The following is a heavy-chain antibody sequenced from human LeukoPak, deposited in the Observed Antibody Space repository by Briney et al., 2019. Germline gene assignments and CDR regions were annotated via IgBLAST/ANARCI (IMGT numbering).Heavy chain of an antibody. Sequence: ASVKVSCKASGYTFTSYAMHWVRQAPGQRLEWMGWINAGNGNTKYSQKFQGRVTITRDTSASTAYMELSSLRSEDTAVYYCARGRGVAATLPGWYWGQGTLDTVSS. J-gene: IGHJ4*02. CDR2: INAGNGNT. V-gene: IGHV1-3*01. CDR1: GYTFTSYA. CDR3: ARGRGVAATLPGWY. D-gene: IGHD2-15*01.